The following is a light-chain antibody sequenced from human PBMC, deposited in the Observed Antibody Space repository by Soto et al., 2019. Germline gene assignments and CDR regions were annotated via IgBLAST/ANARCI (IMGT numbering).Light chain of an antibody. CDR2: DTT. V-gene: IGLV7-46*01. J-gene: IGLJ2*01. Sequence: QAVVTQEPSLTVSPGGTVTLTCGSSTGTVTTGLYPYWFQQKLGQAPRTLIYDTTNNRSWTPARFSASLTWGKAALTLSGAQPEDEADYYCLLVDSGVVLFGGGTKLTVL. CDR3: LLVDSGVVL. CDR1: TGTVTTGLY.